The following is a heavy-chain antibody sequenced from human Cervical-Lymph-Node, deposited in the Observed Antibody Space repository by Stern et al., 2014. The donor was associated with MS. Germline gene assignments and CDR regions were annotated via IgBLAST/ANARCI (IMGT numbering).Heavy chain of an antibody. CDR3: ASVAVAGTGDQHDYCGLDV. V-gene: IGHV3-21*01. CDR1: GFTFRTYT. CDR2: ISARSADI. D-gene: IGHD6-19*01. Sequence: EVQLVESGGGLVKPGGSLRLSCAASGFTFRTYTMNWVRQAPGKGLEWISSISARSADINYADSVKGRFTISRDNAKKSLFLQMNSLRVEDTAVYYCASVAVAGTGDQHDYCGLDVWGQGTTVTVSS. J-gene: IGHJ6*02.